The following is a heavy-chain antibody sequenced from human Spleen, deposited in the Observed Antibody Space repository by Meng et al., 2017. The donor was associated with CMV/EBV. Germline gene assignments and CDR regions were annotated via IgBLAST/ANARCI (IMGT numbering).Heavy chain of an antibody. V-gene: IGHV1-18*01. CDR1: GYTFTSYG. J-gene: IGHJ6*02. CDR3: ARERMLRFLERTGGYGMDV. Sequence: ASVKVSCRASGYTFTSYGISWVRQAPGQGLEWMGWITTYNGNTNYAQRFQGRVTMTTDASTNTAYMELTSLRSDDTAMYYCARERMLRFLERTGGYGMDVWGQGTTVTVSS. D-gene: IGHD3-3*01. CDR2: ITTYNGNT.